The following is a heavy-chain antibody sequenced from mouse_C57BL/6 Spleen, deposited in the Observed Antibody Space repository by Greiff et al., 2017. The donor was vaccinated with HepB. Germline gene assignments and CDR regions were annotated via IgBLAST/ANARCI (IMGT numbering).Heavy chain of an antibody. V-gene: IGHV1-66*01. Sequence: VKLQQSGPELVKPGASVKISCKASGYSFTSYYIHWVKQRPGQGLEWIGWIYPGSGNTKYNEKFKGKATLTADTSSSTAYMQLSSLTSEDSAVYYCARDGYYSFAYWGQGTLVTVSA. CDR1: GYSFTSYY. J-gene: IGHJ3*01. CDR3: ARDGYYSFAY. D-gene: IGHD2-3*01. CDR2: IYPGSGNT.